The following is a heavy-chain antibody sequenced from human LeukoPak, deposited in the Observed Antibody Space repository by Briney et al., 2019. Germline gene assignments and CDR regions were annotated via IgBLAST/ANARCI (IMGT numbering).Heavy chain of an antibody. Sequence: PGGSLRLSCAASGFTFSNYAMSWVRQAPGKGLEWVSTISGSGGSTFYADSVKGRFTISRDNSKNTLYLQMNSLRAEDTAVYYCARDGMYYMDVWGKGTTVTVSS. CDR1: GFTFSNYA. J-gene: IGHJ6*03. CDR2: ISGSGGST. D-gene: IGHD1-26*01. CDR3: ARDGMYYMDV. V-gene: IGHV3-23*01.